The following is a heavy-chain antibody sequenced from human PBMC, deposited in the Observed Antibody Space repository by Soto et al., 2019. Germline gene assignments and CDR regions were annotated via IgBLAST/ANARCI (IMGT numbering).Heavy chain of an antibody. D-gene: IGHD4-4*01. Sequence: GGSLRLSCAASAFTFRSYTMHWVRQAPGRGLEWVATISYDGSKTNYADSVRGRFTISRDNSKSTLFLQMDSLRPEDTAVYSCARDRDSSYFPPPYYFDSWGQGTLVTVSS. V-gene: IGHV3-30*04. CDR2: ISYDGSKT. CDR3: ARDRDSSYFPPPYYFDS. J-gene: IGHJ4*02. CDR1: AFTFRSYT.